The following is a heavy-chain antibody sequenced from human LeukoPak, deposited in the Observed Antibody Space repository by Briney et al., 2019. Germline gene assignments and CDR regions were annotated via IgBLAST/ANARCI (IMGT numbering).Heavy chain of an antibody. D-gene: IGHD2-2*01. CDR1: GFTFGDYG. Sequence: GGSLRLSCEGSGFTFGDYGVGWFRQAPGKGLQWVTSIRSNTYGGSTEYVPSVKGRFTISRDDSNSIAYLQMNSLKAEDTAVYYCTICYQLLLFSFDYWGQGTLVTVSS. J-gene: IGHJ4*02. CDR3: TICYQLLLFSFDY. CDR2: IRSNTYGGST. V-gene: IGHV3-49*03.